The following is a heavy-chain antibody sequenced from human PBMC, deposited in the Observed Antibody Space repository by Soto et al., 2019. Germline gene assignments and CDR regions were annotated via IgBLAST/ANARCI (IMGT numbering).Heavy chain of an antibody. CDR1: GFTLSDYY. V-gene: IGHV3-72*01. CDR3: GRGGYRHYSAYYYYALDV. J-gene: IGHJ6*02. Sequence: GGSLRLSCVASGFTLSDYYVDWVRQAPGKGLEWVGRTRDKPNSYTTEYAASVEGRFTISRDDSKNSLYLQLNSLNTEDTAVYYCGRGGYRHYSAYYYYALDVWGQGTTV. D-gene: IGHD4-4*01. CDR2: TRDKPNSYTT.